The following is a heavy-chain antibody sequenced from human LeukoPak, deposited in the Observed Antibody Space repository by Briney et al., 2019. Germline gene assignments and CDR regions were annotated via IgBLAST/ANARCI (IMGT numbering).Heavy chain of an antibody. CDR3: ATIWSGYTMAFDY. Sequence: QSGGSLRLSCAASGFTFSSYGMHWVRQAPGKGLEWVASIRYDGSNKYYADSVKGRFTISRDNSKNTLYLQMNSLRAEDTAVYYCATIWSGYTMAFDYWGQGTLVTVSS. J-gene: IGHJ4*02. D-gene: IGHD3-3*01. CDR1: GFTFSSYG. V-gene: IGHV3-30*02. CDR2: IRYDGSNK.